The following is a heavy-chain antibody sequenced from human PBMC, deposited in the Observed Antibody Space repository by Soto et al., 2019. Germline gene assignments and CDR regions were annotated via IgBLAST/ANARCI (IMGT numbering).Heavy chain of an antibody. CDR2: ISGSGFRK. J-gene: IGHJ5*02. CDR1: GFIFENFG. V-gene: IGHV3-23*01. Sequence: LRLSCAASGFIFENFGMSWVRQAPGKGLEWISSISGSGFRKYYADSVKGRFTISRDNSKSTVYLELNNLSAEDTAVYHCAKNQGVELVPLATVDWFDPWGQGSVVTVSS. CDR3: AKNQGVELVPLATVDWFDP. D-gene: IGHD1-26*01.